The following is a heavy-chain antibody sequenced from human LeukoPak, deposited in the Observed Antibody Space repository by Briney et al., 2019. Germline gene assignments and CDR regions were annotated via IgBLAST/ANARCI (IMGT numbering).Heavy chain of an antibody. CDR2: IYYSGST. J-gene: IGHJ5*02. V-gene: IGHV4-39*01. CDR1: GGSISSYY. Sequence: SETLSLTCTVSGGSISSYYWSWIRQPPGKGLEWIGSIYYSGSTYYNPSLKSRVTISVDTSKNQFSLKLSSVTAADTAVYYCARPDDWSDPWGQGTLVTVSS. CDR3: ARPDDWSDP.